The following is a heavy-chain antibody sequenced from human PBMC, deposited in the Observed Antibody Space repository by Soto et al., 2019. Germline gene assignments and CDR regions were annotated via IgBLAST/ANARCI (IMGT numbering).Heavy chain of an antibody. J-gene: IGHJ4*02. V-gene: IGHV3-15*07. CDR1: GFTFSNAW. CDR2: IKSKTDGGTT. D-gene: IGHD6-13*01. Sequence: GGSLRLSCAASGFTFSNAWMNWVRQAPGKGLEWVGRIKSKTDGGTTDYAAPVKGRFTISRDDSKNTLYLQMNSLKTEDTAVYYCTTPLVEEGIAAAGPFDYWGQGTLVTVSS. CDR3: TTPLVEEGIAAAGPFDY.